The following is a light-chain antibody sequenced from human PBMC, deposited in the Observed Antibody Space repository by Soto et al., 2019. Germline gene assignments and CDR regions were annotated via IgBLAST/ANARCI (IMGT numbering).Light chain of an antibody. CDR3: FSYTSSGTYV. Sequence: QSVLTQPASVSGSPGQSITISCTGTSSDVGNYKYVSWYQQHPGKAPKLMIYEVSNRPLGVSNRFSGSKSGNTASLTISVLQAEDETDYYCFSYTSSGTYVFGTGTKLTVL. V-gene: IGLV2-14*01. J-gene: IGLJ1*01. CDR2: EVS. CDR1: SSDVGNYKY.